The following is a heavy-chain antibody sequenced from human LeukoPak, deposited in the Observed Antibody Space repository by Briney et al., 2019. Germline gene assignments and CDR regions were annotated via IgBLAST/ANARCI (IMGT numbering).Heavy chain of an antibody. CDR2: INPNSGGT. D-gene: IGHD1-7*01. J-gene: IGHJ4*02. Sequence: GASVKVSCKASLCSLTGYYMHWVRQAPGQGLEWMGWINPNSGGTNYAQKFQGRVTMTRDTSISTAYMELSRLRSDDTAVYYCAGGALYNWNYVLFDYWGQGTLVTVSS. CDR3: AGGALYNWNYVLFDY. V-gene: IGHV1-2*02. CDR1: LCSLTGYY.